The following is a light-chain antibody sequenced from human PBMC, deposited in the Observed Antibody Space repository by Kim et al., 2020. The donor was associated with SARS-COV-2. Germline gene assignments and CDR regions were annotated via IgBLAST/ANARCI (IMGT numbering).Light chain of an antibody. Sequence: SSELTQDPAVSVALGQTVRITCQGDSLRSYYASWYQQNPGQAPVLVIYEKNNRPSGIPDRFSGSSPGNTASLTITGAQAEDEADSYCNSRERGVNHVVFG. CDR3: NSRERGVNHVV. CDR1: SLRSYY. CDR2: EKN. J-gene: IGLJ3*02. V-gene: IGLV3-19*01.